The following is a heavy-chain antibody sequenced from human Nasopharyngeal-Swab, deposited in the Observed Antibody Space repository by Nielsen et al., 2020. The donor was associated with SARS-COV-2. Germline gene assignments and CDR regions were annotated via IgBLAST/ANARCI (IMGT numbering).Heavy chain of an antibody. D-gene: IGHD6-19*01. CDR2: ISIHNGNT. CDR3: ARFVYSTGWYSRDY. V-gene: IGHV1-18*01. J-gene: IGHJ4*02. CDR1: GYTFANYG. Sequence: ASVQVSCNASGYTFANYGFSWVRQAPGQGLEWMGWISIHNGNTNYAQKLQGRGTMTTDTSTSTAYMELRSLRSGDTAVYYCARFVYSTGWYSRDYWGQGTLVTVSS.